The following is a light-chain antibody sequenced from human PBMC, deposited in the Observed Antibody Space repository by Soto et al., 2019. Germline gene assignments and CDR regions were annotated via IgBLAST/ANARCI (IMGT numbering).Light chain of an antibody. J-gene: IGKJ5*01. CDR1: QDITNF. Sequence: DIPMTQSPSSLSASVGDRVTITCQASQDITNFLNWYQQKPGKAPKLLIYAASSLQSGVPSRFSGSGSGTDFTFTISSLQPEDIATYYCQQYDILLTFGQGTRLEIK. V-gene: IGKV1-33*01. CDR2: AAS. CDR3: QQYDILLT.